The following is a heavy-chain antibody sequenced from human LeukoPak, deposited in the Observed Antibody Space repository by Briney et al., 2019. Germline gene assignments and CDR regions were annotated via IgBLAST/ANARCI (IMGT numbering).Heavy chain of an antibody. CDR2: IYYSGST. CDR3: ARLAPKDKFDF. J-gene: IGHJ4*02. Sequence: PSETLSLTCTVSGASISSSSYYWAWVRQPPGKGLVWIGTIYYSGSTYYNPSLKSRVTISLDTPNNQFSLKLSSVTAADTAVYYCARLAPKDKFDFWGQGTLVTVSS. CDR1: GASISSSSYY. V-gene: IGHV4-39*01.